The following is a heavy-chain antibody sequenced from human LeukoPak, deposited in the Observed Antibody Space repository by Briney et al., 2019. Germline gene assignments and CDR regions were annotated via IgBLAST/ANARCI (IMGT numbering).Heavy chain of an antibody. J-gene: IGHJ4*02. CDR1: GGSFSGYY. CDR3: ARGNRDGSEAPGRVVDY. Sequence: SETLSLTCAVYGGSFSGYYWSWIRQPPGKGLEWIGEINHSGSTNYNPSLTSRVTISVDTSKNQFSLKPSSVTAADTAVYYCARGNRDGSEAPGRVVDYWGQGTLVTVSS. D-gene: IGHD5-24*01. V-gene: IGHV4-34*01. CDR2: INHSGST.